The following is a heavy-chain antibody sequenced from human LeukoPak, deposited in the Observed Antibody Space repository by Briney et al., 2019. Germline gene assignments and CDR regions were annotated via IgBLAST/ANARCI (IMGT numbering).Heavy chain of an antibody. CDR1: GFTFSSYS. CDR3: AREEQQLVLGPPTDYYYYGMDV. Sequence: GGPLRLSCAASGFTFSSYSMNWVRQAPGKGLEWVSSISSSSSYIYYADSVKGRFTISRDNAKNSLYLQMNSLRAEDTAVYYCAREEQQLVLGPPTDYYYYGMDVWGQGTTVTVSS. V-gene: IGHV3-21*01. D-gene: IGHD6-13*01. J-gene: IGHJ6*02. CDR2: ISSSSSYI.